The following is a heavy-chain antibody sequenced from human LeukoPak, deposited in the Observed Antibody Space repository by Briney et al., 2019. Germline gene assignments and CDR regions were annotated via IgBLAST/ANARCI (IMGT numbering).Heavy chain of an antibody. CDR3: ARVGSGAMLN. D-gene: IGHD1-26*01. Sequence: PSETLSLTCTVSGYSISSGYYWGWIRQPPGKGLEWIGSIYHSGSTHYNPSLKSRVTISVDTSKNQFSLKLSSVTAADTAVYYCARVGSGAMLNWGQGTLVTVSS. CDR2: IYHSGST. J-gene: IGHJ4*02. V-gene: IGHV4-38-2*02. CDR1: GYSISSGYY.